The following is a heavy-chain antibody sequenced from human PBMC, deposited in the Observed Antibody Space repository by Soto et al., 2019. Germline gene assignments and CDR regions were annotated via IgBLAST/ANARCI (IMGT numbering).Heavy chain of an antibody. CDR2: INRNGGST. V-gene: IGHV3-20*04. D-gene: IGHD3-16*01. Sequence: GGSLRLSCAASGFTFDDYGMSWVRQAPGKGLEWVSGINRNGGSTGYADSVKGRFTISRDNAKNSLYLQMNSLRAEDTALYYCARGALGGGSYYYGMDVWGQGTTVTVSS. J-gene: IGHJ6*02. CDR1: GFTFDDYG. CDR3: ARGALGGGSYYYGMDV.